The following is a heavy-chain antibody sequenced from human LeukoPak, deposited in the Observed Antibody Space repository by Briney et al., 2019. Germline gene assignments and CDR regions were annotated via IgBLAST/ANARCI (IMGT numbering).Heavy chain of an antibody. CDR2: IYYSGST. CDR3: ARDTFGGSSGIMLGWFDP. Sequence: SETLSLTCAVYGGSFSGHYWSWIRQPPGKGLEWIGYIYYSGSTNYNPSLKSRVTISVDTSKNQFSLKLSSVTAADTAVYYCARDTFGGSSGIMLGWFDPWGQGTLVTVSS. CDR1: GGSFSGHY. J-gene: IGHJ5*02. D-gene: IGHD2-15*01. V-gene: IGHV4-59*11.